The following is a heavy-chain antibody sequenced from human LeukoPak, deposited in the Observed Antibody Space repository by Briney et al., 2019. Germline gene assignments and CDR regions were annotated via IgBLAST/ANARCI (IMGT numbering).Heavy chain of an antibody. CDR2: INWDSKNI. Sequence: GGSLRLSCAASGFTFDDYAMFWVRQAPGKGLEWVSGINWDSKNIGYAASVKGRFTSSRDNANNSLYLQMNSLRAENTAFYYCAKGNRDSSGFYYYYGMDVWGQGTTVTVSS. D-gene: IGHD3-22*01. CDR3: AKGNRDSSGFYYYYGMDV. CDR1: GFTFDDYA. J-gene: IGHJ6*02. V-gene: IGHV3-9*01.